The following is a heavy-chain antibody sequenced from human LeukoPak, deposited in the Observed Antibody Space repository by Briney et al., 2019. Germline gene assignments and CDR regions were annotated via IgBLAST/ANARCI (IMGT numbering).Heavy chain of an antibody. CDR1: GFTFSSYS. Sequence: GGSLRLSCAASGFTFSSYSMSWVRQAPGKGVEWVSSISSSSSDIYYADSVKGGFTISRENAKNSLYLQMNSLRAEDTAVYYCARDSSGGSYDFDYWGQGTLVTVSS. CDR3: ARDSSGGSYDFDY. J-gene: IGHJ4*02. CDR2: ISSSSSDI. D-gene: IGHD1-26*01. V-gene: IGHV3-21*01.